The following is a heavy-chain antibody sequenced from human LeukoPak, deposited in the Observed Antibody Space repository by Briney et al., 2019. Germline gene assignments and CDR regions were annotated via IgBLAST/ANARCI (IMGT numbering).Heavy chain of an antibody. J-gene: IGHJ4*02. D-gene: IGHD1-1*01. V-gene: IGHV3-23*01. CDR1: GFRFSDYT. CDR2: IGGRGGST. Sequence: GGSLRLSCAASGFRFSDYTMTWVRQAPGKGPEWVSAIGGRGGSTYYADFLGGRFTISRDNAKNSLYLQMNSLRAEDTAVYYCARLLSYPRTNKGYFDYWGQGTLVTVSS. CDR3: ARLLSYPRTNKGYFDY.